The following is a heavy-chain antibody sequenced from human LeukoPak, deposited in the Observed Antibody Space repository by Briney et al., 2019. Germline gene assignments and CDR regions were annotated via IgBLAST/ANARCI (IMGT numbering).Heavy chain of an antibody. D-gene: IGHD3-22*01. CDR1: GYTLTELS. J-gene: IGHJ4*02. Sequence: ASVKVSCKVSGYTLTELSMHWVRQAPGKGLEWMGGFDPEDGETIYAQKFQGRVTMTEDTSTDTAYMELSSLRSEDTAVYYCATLRGFYYYDSSGYQKDYWGQGTLVTVSS. CDR3: ATLRGFYYYDSSGYQKDY. V-gene: IGHV1-24*01. CDR2: FDPEDGET.